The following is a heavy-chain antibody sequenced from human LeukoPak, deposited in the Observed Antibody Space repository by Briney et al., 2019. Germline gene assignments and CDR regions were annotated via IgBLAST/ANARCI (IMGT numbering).Heavy chain of an antibody. CDR2: VYYSGSP. CDR1: GGSISSGDYY. CDR3: ARVVLTSYYIDY. Sequence: SQTLSLTCTVSGGSISSGDYYWRWLRQPPGKGREWIGYVYYSGSPYRNPSLQSRVTISVDTSENQFSLTLVSVAAADTAVYYCARVVLTSYYIDYWGQGTLVTVSS. J-gene: IGHJ4*02. D-gene: IGHD1-26*01. V-gene: IGHV4-30-4*08.